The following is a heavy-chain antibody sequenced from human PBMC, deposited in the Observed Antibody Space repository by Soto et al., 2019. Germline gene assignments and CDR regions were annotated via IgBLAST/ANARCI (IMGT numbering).Heavy chain of an antibody. D-gene: IGHD3-3*01. Sequence: SETLSLTCTVSGGSISSYYWSWIRQPPGKGLEWIGYIYYSGSTNYNPSLKSRVTISVDTSKNQFSLKLSSVTAADTAAYYCARGFLEHALGYYYYGMDVWGQGTTVTVSS. CDR2: IYYSGST. V-gene: IGHV4-59*01. CDR3: ARGFLEHALGYYYYGMDV. CDR1: GGSISSYY. J-gene: IGHJ6*02.